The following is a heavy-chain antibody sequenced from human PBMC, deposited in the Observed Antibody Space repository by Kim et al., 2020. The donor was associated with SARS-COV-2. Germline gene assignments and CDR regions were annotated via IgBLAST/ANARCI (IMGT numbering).Heavy chain of an antibody. D-gene: IGHD3-22*01. V-gene: IGHV3-21*01. J-gene: IGHJ2*01. Sequence: GGSLRLSCAASGFTFSSYSMNWVRQAPGKGLEWVSSISSSSSYIYYADSVKGRFTISRDNAKNSLYLQMNSLRAEDTAVYYCARRDWYYDSSGSKDWYFDLWGRGTLVTVSS. CDR1: GFTFSSYS. CDR2: ISSSSSYI. CDR3: ARRDWYYDSSGSKDWYFDL.